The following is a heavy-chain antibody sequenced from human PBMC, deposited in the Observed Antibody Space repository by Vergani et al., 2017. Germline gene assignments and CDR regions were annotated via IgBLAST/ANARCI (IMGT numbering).Heavy chain of an antibody. CDR1: GGPFSSYA. V-gene: IGHV1-69*04. J-gene: IGHJ3*02. CDR2: IIPILGIA. D-gene: IGHD3-3*01. CDR3: ARDRSGHAFDI. Sequence: QVQLVQSGAEVKKPGSSVKVSCKASGGPFSSYAISWVRQAPGQGLEWMGRIIPILGIANYAQKFQGRVTITADKSTSTAYMELSSLRSEDTAVYYCARDRSGHAFDIGGQGTMVTVSS.